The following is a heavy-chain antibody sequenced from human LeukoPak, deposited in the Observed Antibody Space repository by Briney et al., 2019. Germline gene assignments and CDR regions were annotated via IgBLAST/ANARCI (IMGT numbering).Heavy chain of an antibody. J-gene: IGHJ4*02. V-gene: IGHV1-69*04. Sequence: ASVKVSCKASGGTFSSYTISWVRQAPGQGLEWMGRIIPILGIANYAQKFQGRVTITADKSTSTAYMELSSLRSEDTAVYYCARDSGSSDGDYWGQGTLVTVSS. CDR1: GGTFSSYT. CDR2: IIPILGIA. D-gene: IGHD6-13*01. CDR3: ARDSGSSDGDY.